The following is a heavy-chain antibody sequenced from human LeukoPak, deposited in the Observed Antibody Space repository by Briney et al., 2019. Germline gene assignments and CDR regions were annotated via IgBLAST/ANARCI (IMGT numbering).Heavy chain of an antibody. J-gene: IGHJ4*02. CDR3: ARDRDYYGSGSYVDY. CDR1: GGTFSSYA. Sequence: SVKVSCKASGGTFSSYAISWMRQAPGQGLEWMGRIIPIFGTANYAQKFQGRVTITTDESTSTAYMELSGLRSEDTAVYYCARDRDYYGSGSYVDYWGQGTLVTVSS. CDR2: IIPIFGTA. D-gene: IGHD3-10*01. V-gene: IGHV1-69*05.